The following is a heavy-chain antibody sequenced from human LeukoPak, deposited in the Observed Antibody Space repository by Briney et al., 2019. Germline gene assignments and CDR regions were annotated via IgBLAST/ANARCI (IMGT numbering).Heavy chain of an antibody. CDR1: GFTFSSYA. V-gene: IGHV3-23*01. Sequence: PGGSLRLSCAASGFTFSSYAVSWVRQAPGKGLEWVSAISGGGSTYYADSVKGRFTISRDNSKNTLYLQMNSLRAEDTAVYYCASLLPVDYWGQGTLVTVSS. J-gene: IGHJ4*02. CDR3: ASLLPVDY. CDR2: ISGGGST. D-gene: IGHD3-22*01.